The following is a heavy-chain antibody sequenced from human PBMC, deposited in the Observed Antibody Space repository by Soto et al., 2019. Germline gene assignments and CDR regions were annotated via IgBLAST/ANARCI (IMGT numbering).Heavy chain of an antibody. Sequence: SETLSLTCTVSGGSISSGDYYWSWIRQPPGKGLEWIGYIYYSGSTYYNPSLKSRVTISVDTSKNQFSLKLSSVTAADTAVYYCARGDPVVTPGDYWGQGTLVTVS. CDR1: GGSISSGDYY. CDR3: ARGDPVVTPGDY. D-gene: IGHD2-15*01. J-gene: IGHJ4*02. CDR2: IYYSGST. V-gene: IGHV4-30-4*01.